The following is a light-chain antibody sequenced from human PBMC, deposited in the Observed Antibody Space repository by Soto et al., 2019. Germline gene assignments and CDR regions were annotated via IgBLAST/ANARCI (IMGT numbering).Light chain of an antibody. J-gene: IGLJ1*01. Sequence: QSALTQPASVSGSPGQSITISCTGSSSDVGGCNYVSWYQQHPGKAPRLMISEVSNRPSRVSNRFSGSKSGNTASLTISGLQAEDEADYYCISYTRSSTLVFGNGTKVTV. CDR3: ISYTRSSTLV. CDR2: EVS. CDR1: SSDVGGCNY. V-gene: IGLV2-14*01.